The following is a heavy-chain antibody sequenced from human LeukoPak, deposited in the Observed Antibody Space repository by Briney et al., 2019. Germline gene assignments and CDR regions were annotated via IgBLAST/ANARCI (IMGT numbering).Heavy chain of an antibody. CDR3: ARSVFEYSSSSGGDY. J-gene: IGHJ4*02. V-gene: IGHV3-21*01. D-gene: IGHD6-6*01. CDR1: GFTFSSYS. Sequence: GGSLRLSCAASGFTFSSYSMNWVRQAPGKGLEWVSSISSSSSYIYYADSVKGRFTISRDNAKSSLYLQMNSLRAEDTAVYYCARSVFEYSSSSGGDYWGQGTLVTVSS. CDR2: ISSSSSYI.